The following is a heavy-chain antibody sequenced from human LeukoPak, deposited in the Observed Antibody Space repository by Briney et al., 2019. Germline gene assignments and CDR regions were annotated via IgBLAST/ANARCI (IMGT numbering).Heavy chain of an antibody. D-gene: IGHD2-2*01. V-gene: IGHV1-2*02. Sequence: GASVKVSCKASGYTFTGYYMHWVRQAPGQGLEWMGWINPNSGGTNYAQKFQGRGTMTRDTSISTVYMELSRLRSDDTAVYYCARDVGYCSSTSCYSRMIGAFDIWGQGTMVTVSS. CDR3: ARDVGYCSSTSCYSRMIGAFDI. CDR2: INPNSGGT. J-gene: IGHJ3*02. CDR1: GYTFTGYY.